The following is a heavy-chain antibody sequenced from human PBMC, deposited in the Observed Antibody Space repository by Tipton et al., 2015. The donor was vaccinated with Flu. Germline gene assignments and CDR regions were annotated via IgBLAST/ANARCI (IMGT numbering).Heavy chain of an antibody. CDR3: ATKFANWGVWEPRDY. CDR1: GGSFSGYY. V-gene: IGHV4-34*01. J-gene: IGHJ4*02. Sequence: LRLSCAVYGGSFSGYYWSWIRQPPGKGLEWIGEINHSGNINYNPSLKSRVTISRDTSKSQFSLKLTSVTAADTAVYYCATKFANWGVWEPRDYWGLGTLVTVSS. CDR2: INHSGNI. D-gene: IGHD7-27*01.